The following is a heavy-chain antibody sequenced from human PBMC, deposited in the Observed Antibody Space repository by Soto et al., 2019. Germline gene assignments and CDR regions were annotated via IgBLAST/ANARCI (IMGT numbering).Heavy chain of an antibody. CDR1: SCSIRSGDYS. V-gene: IGHV4-30-4*01. CDR3: ATGGYYGDYRYGMDV. Sequence: SETLSLTCTVSSCSIRSGDYSWSWIRQPPGKGLEWIGYIYYSGSTYYNPSLKSRVTISVDTSKNQLSLKLTSVTAADTAVYYCATGGYYGDYRYGMDVWGQGTTVTVSS. J-gene: IGHJ6*02. D-gene: IGHD4-17*01. CDR2: IYYSGST.